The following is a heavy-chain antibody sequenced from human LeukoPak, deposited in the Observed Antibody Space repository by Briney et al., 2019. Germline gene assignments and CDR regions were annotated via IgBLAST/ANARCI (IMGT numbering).Heavy chain of an antibody. CDR3: ARDGIEYGSGNFYSNGMDV. Sequence: SETLSLTCTVSGGSISTYWWTWIRQPPGKGLEWLGYIHYSGNNNYNPSLKSRLTMSVDTSKDHFSLNLNSVTAADTAVYYCARDGIEYGSGNFYSNGMDVWGQGTTVTVSS. D-gene: IGHD3-10*01. J-gene: IGHJ6*02. CDR1: GGSISTYW. V-gene: IGHV4-59*01. CDR2: IHYSGNN.